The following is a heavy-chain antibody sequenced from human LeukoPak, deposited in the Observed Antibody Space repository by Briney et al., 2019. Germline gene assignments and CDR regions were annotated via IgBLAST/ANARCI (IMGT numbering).Heavy chain of an antibody. V-gene: IGHV4-39*01. CDR1: GGSISSSSYY. CDR2: IYYSGST. J-gene: IGHJ5*02. CDR3: ARPLGSVWSDP. Sequence: PSETLSLTCTVSGGSISSSSYYWGWIRQPPGKGLEWIGSIYYSGSTYYNPSLKSRVTISVDTSKNQFSLKLSSVTAADTAVYYCARPLGSVWSDPWGQGTLVTVSS.